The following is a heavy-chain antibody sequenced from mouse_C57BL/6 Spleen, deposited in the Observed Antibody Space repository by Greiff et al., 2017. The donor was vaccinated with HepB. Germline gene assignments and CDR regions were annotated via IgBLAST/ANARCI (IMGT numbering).Heavy chain of an antibody. CDR3: ARDGGWLLLPFDY. D-gene: IGHD2-3*01. CDR1: GYAFSSYW. V-gene: IGHV1-80*01. CDR2: IYPGDGDT. J-gene: IGHJ2*01. Sequence: VQLQQSGAELVKPGASVKISCKASGYAFSSYWMNWVKQRPGKGLEWIGQIYPGDGDTNYNGKFKGKATLTADKSSSTAYMQLSSLTSEDSAVYFCARDGGWLLLPFDYWGQGTTLTVSS.